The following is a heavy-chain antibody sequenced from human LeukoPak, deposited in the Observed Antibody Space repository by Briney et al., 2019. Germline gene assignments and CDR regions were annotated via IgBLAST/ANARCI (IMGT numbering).Heavy chain of an antibody. CDR1: GGTFSSYA. J-gene: IGHJ4*02. CDR2: IIPIFGTA. CDR3: ASWRPYGSRSGPFDY. V-gene: IGHV1-69*05. Sequence: SVKVSCKASGGTFSSYAISWVRQAPGQGLEWMGGIIPIFGTANYAQKFQGRVTITTDESTSTAYMELSSLRSEDTAVYYCASWRPYGSRSGPFDYWGQGTLVTVSS. D-gene: IGHD3-10*01.